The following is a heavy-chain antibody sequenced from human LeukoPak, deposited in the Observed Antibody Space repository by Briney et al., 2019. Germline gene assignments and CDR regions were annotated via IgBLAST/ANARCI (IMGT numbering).Heavy chain of an antibody. D-gene: IGHD4-11*01. CDR2: ISWNSGSR. J-gene: IGHJ6*03. Sequence: GGSLRLSCVASGFTFDDYAMHWVRQAPGKGLEWVSGISWNSGSRGYADSVKGRFTISRDNAKTSLYLQMNSLRAEDTALYYRARAHTVTTLYYYYYMDVWGKGTTVTVSS. CDR1: GFTFDDYA. CDR3: ARAHTVTTLYYYYYMDV. V-gene: IGHV3-9*01.